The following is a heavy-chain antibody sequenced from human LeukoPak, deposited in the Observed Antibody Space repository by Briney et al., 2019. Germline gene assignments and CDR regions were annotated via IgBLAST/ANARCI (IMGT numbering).Heavy chain of an antibody. V-gene: IGHV3-30*04. CDR3: ARRQLWFEEYYFDY. D-gene: IGHD5-18*01. J-gene: IGHJ4*02. Sequence: PGGSLRLSCAASGFTFTGYAMHWVRQAPGKGLEWVAVISYDASSEYYADSVKGRFTISRDNAKNSLYLQMNSLRDEDTAVYYCARRQLWFEEYYFDYWGQGTLVTVSS. CDR1: GFTFTGYA. CDR2: ISYDASSE.